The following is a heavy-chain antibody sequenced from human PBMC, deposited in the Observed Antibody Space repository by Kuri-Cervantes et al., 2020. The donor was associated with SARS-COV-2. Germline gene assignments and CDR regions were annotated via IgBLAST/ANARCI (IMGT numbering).Heavy chain of an antibody. D-gene: IGHD6-13*01. CDR1: GFTFSSYW. J-gene: IGHJ4*02. CDR3: AKDLPGSSAADVY. CDR2: IKQDGSEK. Sequence: ETLSLTCAASGFTFSSYWMSWVRQAPGKGLEWVANIKQDGSEKYYVDSVKGRFTISRDNSKNTLYLQMNSLRAEDTAVYYCAKDLPGSSAADVYWGQGTLVTVSS. V-gene: IGHV3-7*01.